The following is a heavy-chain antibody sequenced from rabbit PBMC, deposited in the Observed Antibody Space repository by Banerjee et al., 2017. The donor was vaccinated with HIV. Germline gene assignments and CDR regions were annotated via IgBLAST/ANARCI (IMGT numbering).Heavy chain of an antibody. CDR3: ARETKYYTVGSGTYGYATSL. V-gene: IGHV1S45*01. CDR1: GFSFTSSYW. CDR2: INTGSGSA. J-gene: IGHJ3*01. Sequence: EESGGDLVKPEGSLTLTCTASGFSFTSSYWICWVRQAPGKGLEWIGCINTGSGSAYYASWVISRFTITSNTNQNTVTLQMTSLTAADTATYFCARETKYYTVGSGTYGYATSLWGQGTLVTVS. D-gene: IGHD6-1*01.